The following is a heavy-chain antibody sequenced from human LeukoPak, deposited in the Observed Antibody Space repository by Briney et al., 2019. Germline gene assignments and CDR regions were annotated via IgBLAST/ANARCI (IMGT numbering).Heavy chain of an antibody. CDR3: ARADSGYDLETGMDV. V-gene: IGHV4-30-4*01. D-gene: IGHD5-12*01. CDR2: IYYSGST. Sequence: SETLSLTCTVSGGSISSGDYYWSLIRHPPGKVLECIGYIYYSGSTYYNPSLKSRFTISVDTAKNQFSLKMSSVTAADTAVYYCARADSGYDLETGMDVWGQGTTVTVSS. CDR1: GGSISSGDYY. J-gene: IGHJ6*02.